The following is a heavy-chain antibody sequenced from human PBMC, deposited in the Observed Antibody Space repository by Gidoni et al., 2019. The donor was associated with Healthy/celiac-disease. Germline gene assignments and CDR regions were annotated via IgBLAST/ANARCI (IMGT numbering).Heavy chain of an antibody. V-gene: IGHV4-39*01. J-gene: IGHJ4*02. CDR2: IYYSGST. CDR1: GGSISSSSYY. Sequence: QLQLQESGPGLVKPSETLSLTCTVSGGSISSSSYYWGWIRQPPGKGLEWIGSIYYSGSTYYNPSLKSRVTISVDTSKNQFSLKLSSVTAADTAVYYCARHLRPPKKYSSGWRFDYWGQGTLVTVSS. CDR3: ARHLRPPKKYSSGWRFDY. D-gene: IGHD6-19*01.